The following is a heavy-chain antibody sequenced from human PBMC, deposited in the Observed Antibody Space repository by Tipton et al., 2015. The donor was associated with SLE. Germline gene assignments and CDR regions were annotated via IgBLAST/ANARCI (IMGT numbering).Heavy chain of an antibody. CDR1: GFTFSSYW. CDR3: ARDGYIYGTFDQ. CDR2: LSGDGGTS. D-gene: IGHD5-18*01. J-gene: IGHJ4*02. V-gene: IGHV3-NL1*01. Sequence: SLRLSCAASGFTFSSYWMHWVRQAPGKGLEWVSNLSGDGGTSYYADSVRGRFTISRDNSKNMLFLQMDSLRTEDMAVYYCARDGYIYGTFDQWGQGTLVIVSS.